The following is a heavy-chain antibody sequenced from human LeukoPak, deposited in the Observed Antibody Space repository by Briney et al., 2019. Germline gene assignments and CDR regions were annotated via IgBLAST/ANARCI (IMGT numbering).Heavy chain of an antibody. CDR1: GFTFSSYG. J-gene: IGHJ4*02. D-gene: IGHD3-22*01. V-gene: IGHV3-30*02. CDR2: IRYDGSNK. Sequence: GGSLRLSCAASGFTFSSYGMHWVRQAPGKGLEWVAFIRYDGSNKYYADSVKGRFTISRDNAKNSLYLQMNSLRAEDTAVYYCAREQAGYYDSSGYYYYWGQGTLVTVSS. CDR3: AREQAGYYDSSGYYYY.